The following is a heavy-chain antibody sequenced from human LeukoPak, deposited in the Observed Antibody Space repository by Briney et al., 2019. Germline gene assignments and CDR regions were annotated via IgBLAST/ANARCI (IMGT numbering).Heavy chain of an antibody. CDR2: IYHSGNT. Sequence: ASETLSLTCTVSGGSTSTSYYWSWIRQPPGKGLEWLGYIYHSGNTNYSPSLKSRVTISVDSSNNQFSLRLNSVTAADTALYYCAGTPIASTGTLFYWGLGTLVTASS. J-gene: IGHJ4*02. D-gene: IGHD1-7*01. V-gene: IGHV4-59*01. CDR3: AGTPIASTGTLFY. CDR1: GGSTSTSYY.